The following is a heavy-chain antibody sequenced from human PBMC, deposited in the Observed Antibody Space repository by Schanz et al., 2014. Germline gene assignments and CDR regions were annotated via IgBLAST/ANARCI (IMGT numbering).Heavy chain of an antibody. D-gene: IGHD3-22*01. J-gene: IGHJ4*02. CDR1: GGTFSSYT. V-gene: IGHV1-69*08. CDR3: ARDYYDSSGYYYCDY. Sequence: QVQLVQSGADVKKPGSSVRVSCTASGGTFSSYTISWIRQAPGQGLEWMGRIIPVLAIADYAQKFQGRLTITADKSTSTAYMELSSLRSEDTAMYYCARDYYDSSGYYYCDYWGQGTLVTVSS. CDR2: IIPVLAIA.